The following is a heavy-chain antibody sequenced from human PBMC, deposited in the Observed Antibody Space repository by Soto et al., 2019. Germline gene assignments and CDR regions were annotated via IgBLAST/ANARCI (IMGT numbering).Heavy chain of an antibody. CDR1: GGTFSSYA. D-gene: IGHD6-13*01. CDR2: IIPIFGTA. J-gene: IGHJ5*02. Sequence: EASVKVSCKASGGTFSSYAISWVRQAPGQGLEWMGGIIPIFGTANYAQKFQGRVTITADESTSTAYMELSSLRSEDTAVYYCARDLPSSWYVPGWFDPWGQGTLVTVSS. CDR3: ARDLPSSWYVPGWFDP. V-gene: IGHV1-69*13.